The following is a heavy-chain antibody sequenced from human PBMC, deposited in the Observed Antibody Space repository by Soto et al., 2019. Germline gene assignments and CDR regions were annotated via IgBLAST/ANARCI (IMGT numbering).Heavy chain of an antibody. V-gene: IGHV4-4*02. J-gene: IGHJ5*02. CDR2: IYHSGST. CDR1: GGSISSSNW. CDR3: ARDNRTTSQVGATPWFDP. D-gene: IGHD1-26*01. Sequence: QVQLQESGPGLVPPSGTLSLTCGVSGGSISSSNWWSWVRQPPGKGLEWIGEIYHSGSTNYNPSLKIRVCISADKSTNQCSLNLSSVTAAATAVYYCARDNRTTSQVGATPWFDPWGQGTLVTVSS.